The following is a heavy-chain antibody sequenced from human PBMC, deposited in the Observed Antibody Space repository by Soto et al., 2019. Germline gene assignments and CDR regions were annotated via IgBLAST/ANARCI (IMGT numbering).Heavy chain of an antibody. V-gene: IGHV3-15*01. D-gene: IGHD4-17*01. CDR3: TTVRGVTNYFDY. J-gene: IGHJ4*02. CDR2: IKGKVDGGTT. CDR1: GFTFTNAW. Sequence: EVQLVESGGGLVQPGGSLRLSCAASGFTFTNAWMSWVRQAPGKGLEWVGHIKGKVDGGTTDYAAPVRGRFTISRDDSKNTLFLQMNSLKTEDTAFYYCTTVRGVTNYFDYWGQGTLVTVSS.